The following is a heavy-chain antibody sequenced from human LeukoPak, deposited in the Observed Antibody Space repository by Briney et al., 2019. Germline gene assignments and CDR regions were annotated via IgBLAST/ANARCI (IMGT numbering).Heavy chain of an antibody. Sequence: ASVRVSCKASGYTFTGYYMHWVRQAPGQGLEWMGWINPSSGGTNYAQKFQGRVTMTRDTSISTAYMELSRLRSDDTAVYYCARPRTGVESYYMDVWGKGTTVTVSS. D-gene: IGHD7-27*01. J-gene: IGHJ6*03. CDR3: ARPRTGVESYYMDV. CDR1: GYTFTGYY. V-gene: IGHV1-2*02. CDR2: INPSSGGT.